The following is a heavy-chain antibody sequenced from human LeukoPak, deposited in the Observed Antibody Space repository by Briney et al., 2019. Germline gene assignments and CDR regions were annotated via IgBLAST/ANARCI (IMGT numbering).Heavy chain of an antibody. D-gene: IGHD1-26*01. CDR3: ARRVGGTSFRDY. Sequence: SETLSLTCTVSGYSISSSGYYWGWIRQPPGKGLEWIGNMYHSGSTYYNPSLKSRVTISRDTSKNQFSLKLTSVTAADTAVYYCARRVGGTSFRDYWGQGTLVTVSS. CDR1: GYSISSSGYY. V-gene: IGHV4-38-2*02. J-gene: IGHJ4*02. CDR2: MYHSGST.